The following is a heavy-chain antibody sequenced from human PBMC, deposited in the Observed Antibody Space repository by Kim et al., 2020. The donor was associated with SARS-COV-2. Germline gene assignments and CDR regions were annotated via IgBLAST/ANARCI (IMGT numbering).Heavy chain of an antibody. J-gene: IGHJ6*03. CDR1: GFTFSSYS. CDR2: IISSSSYI. V-gene: IGHV3-21*01. CDR3: ARGLQRGTIFGVVLPSAYYYYYMDV. D-gene: IGHD3-3*01. Sequence: GGSLRLSCAASGFTFSSYSMNWVRQAPGKGLEWVSSIISSSSYIYYADSVKGRFTISSDNAKNSLYLQMNSLRAEDTAVYYCARGLQRGTIFGVVLPSAYYYYYMDVGGKGTTVTVSS.